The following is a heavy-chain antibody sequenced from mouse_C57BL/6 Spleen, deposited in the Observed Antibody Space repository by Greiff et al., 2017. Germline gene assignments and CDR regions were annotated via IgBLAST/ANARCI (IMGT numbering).Heavy chain of an antibody. V-gene: IGHV1-64*01. D-gene: IGHD2-4*01. CDR2: IHPNSGST. Sequence: QVQLQQPGAELVKPGASVKLSCKASGYTFTSYWMHWVKQRPGQGLEWIGMIHPNSGSTNYNEKFKSKATLTVDKSSSTAYMQLSSLTSEDSAVYYFARSDDYDDAMDYWGQGTSVTVSS. CDR1: GYTFTSYW. J-gene: IGHJ4*01. CDR3: ARSDDYDDAMDY.